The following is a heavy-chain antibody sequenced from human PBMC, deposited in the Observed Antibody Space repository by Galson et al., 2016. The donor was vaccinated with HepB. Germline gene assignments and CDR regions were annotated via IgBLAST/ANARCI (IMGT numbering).Heavy chain of an antibody. J-gene: IGHJ5*02. Sequence: TLSLTCIVSGGSVSSGGYYWSWIRQHPGKGLEWIGYIYYSGSTFYSPSLKSRVTISVDTSKNQFSRKLSSVTAADTAVYYCARLIAARPRWFDPWGQGTLVTVSS. D-gene: IGHD6-6*01. CDR1: GGSVSSGGYY. CDR3: ARLIAARPRWFDP. V-gene: IGHV4-31*03. CDR2: IYYSGST.